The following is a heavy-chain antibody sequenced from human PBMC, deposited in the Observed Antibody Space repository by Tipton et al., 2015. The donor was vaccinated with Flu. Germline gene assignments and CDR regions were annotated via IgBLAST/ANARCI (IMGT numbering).Heavy chain of an antibody. CDR2: ISWNGIGI. J-gene: IGHJ4*02. Sequence: SLRLSCAASGFTFDDYAMHWVRQAPGKGLEWVSGISWNGIGIHYADSVKGRFTISRDNAKNSLYLQMNSLRGDDTALYYCARGPTGRGEDYFDYWGQGTLVTVSS. V-gene: IGHV3-9*01. CDR1: GFTFDDYA. D-gene: IGHD1-26*01. CDR3: ARGPTGRGEDYFDY.